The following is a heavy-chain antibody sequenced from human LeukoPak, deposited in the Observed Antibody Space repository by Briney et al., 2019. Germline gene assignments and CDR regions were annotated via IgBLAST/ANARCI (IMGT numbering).Heavy chain of an antibody. J-gene: IGHJ3*02. V-gene: IGHV4-59*01. CDR3: ATPGQLASPDAFDI. Sequence: SETLSLTCTVSGGSISSYYWSWIRQPPGKGLEWIGYFYYGGSTNYNPSLKSRVTISVDTSTNQFSLNLNSVTAADTAVYYCATPGQLASPDAFDIWGQGTMVTVSS. CDR2: FYYGGST. CDR1: GGSISSYY. D-gene: IGHD6-13*01.